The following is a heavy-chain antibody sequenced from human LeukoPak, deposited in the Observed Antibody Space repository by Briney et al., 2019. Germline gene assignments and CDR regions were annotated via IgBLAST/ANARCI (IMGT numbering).Heavy chain of an antibody. CDR1: GFTVSSNY. J-gene: IGHJ4*02. D-gene: IGHD2-2*01. CDR3: AREILGYCSSTSCRGYFDY. Sequence: PGGSLRLSCAASGFTVSSNYMSWVRQAPGKGLEWVSVIYSGGSTYYADSVKGRFTISRDNSENTLYLQMNSLRAEDTAVYYCAREILGYCSSTSCRGYFDYWGQGTLVTVSS. V-gene: IGHV3-66*01. CDR2: IYSGGST.